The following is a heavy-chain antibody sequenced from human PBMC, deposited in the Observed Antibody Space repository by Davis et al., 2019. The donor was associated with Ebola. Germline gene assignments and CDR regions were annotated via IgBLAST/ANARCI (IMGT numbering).Heavy chain of an antibody. CDR2: INPNSGGT. CDR1: GYTFTGYY. J-gene: IGHJ6*02. V-gene: IGHV1-2*06. D-gene: IGHD1-7*01. CDR3: ARDDLVATGTIFYYYYGMDV. Sequence: AASVKVSCKASGYTFTGYYMHWVRQAPGQGLEWMGRINPNSGGTNYAQKFQGRVTMTRDTSISTAYMELSSLRSEDTAVYYCARDDLVATGTIFYYYYGMDVWGQGTTVTVSS.